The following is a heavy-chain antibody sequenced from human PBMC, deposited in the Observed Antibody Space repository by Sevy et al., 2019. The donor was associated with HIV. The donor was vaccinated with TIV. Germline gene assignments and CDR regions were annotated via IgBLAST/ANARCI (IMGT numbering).Heavy chain of an antibody. Sequence: GGSLRLSCAASGFTFSSYWMSWVRQAPGKGLEWVANIKQDGSEKYYVDSVKGRFTISRDNAKNSLYLQMNSLRAEDTAVYYCAGDPGYHGSGSYPYYYYYMDVWGKGTTVTVSS. CDR3: AGDPGYHGSGSYPYYYYYMDV. CDR1: GFTFSSYW. J-gene: IGHJ6*03. D-gene: IGHD3-10*01. CDR2: IKQDGSEK. V-gene: IGHV3-7*03.